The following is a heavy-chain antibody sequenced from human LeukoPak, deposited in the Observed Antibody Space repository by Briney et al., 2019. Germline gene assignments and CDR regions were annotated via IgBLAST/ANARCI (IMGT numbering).Heavy chain of an antibody. CDR1: GGSISSYY. D-gene: IGHD6-19*01. V-gene: IGHV4-59*08. J-gene: IGHJ4*02. CDR3: ARLVAVAGYAFDY. Sequence: PSETLSLTCTVSGGSISSYYWSWIRQPPGKGLEWIGYIYYSGSTNYNPSLKSRVTISVDTSKNQFSLKLSSVTAADTAVYYCARLVAVAGYAFDYWGQGTLVTVSS. CDR2: IYYSGST.